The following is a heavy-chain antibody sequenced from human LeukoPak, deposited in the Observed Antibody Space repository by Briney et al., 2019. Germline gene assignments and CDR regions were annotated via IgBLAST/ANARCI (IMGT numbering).Heavy chain of an antibody. CDR2: ISSSGSTI. CDR3: AELGITMIGGV. D-gene: IGHD3-10*02. CDR1: GFTFSNYN. J-gene: IGHJ6*04. Sequence: PGGSLRLSCAASGFTFSNYNMNWVRQAPGEGLEWVSYISSSGSTIYYADSVKGRFTISRDNAKNSLYLQMNSLRAEDTAVCYCAELGITMIGGVWGKGTTVTISS. V-gene: IGHV3-48*04.